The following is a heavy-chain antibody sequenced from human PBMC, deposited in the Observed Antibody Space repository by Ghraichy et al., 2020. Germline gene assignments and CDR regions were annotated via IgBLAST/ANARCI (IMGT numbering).Heavy chain of an antibody. CDR1: GGSISSYY. D-gene: IGHD2-2*01. V-gene: IGHV4-59*01. J-gene: IGHJ6*02. CDR3: ARDVVPSATKYGLDV. CDR2: IYYSGST. Sequence: ETLSLTCTVSGGSISSYYWNWIRQPPGKGLEWIGYIYYSGSTNYNSSLKSRVTISIDPSKNQFSLKLSSVTAADTAVYYCARDVVPSATKYGLDVWGQGTTVTVSS.